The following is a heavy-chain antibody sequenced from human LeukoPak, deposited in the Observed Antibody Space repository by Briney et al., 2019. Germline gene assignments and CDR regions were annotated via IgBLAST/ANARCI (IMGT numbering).Heavy chain of an antibody. V-gene: IGHV4-39*01. J-gene: IGHJ4*02. D-gene: IGHD2-15*01. CDR1: GGFISSSDYY. Sequence: PSETLSLTCTVSGGFISSSDYYWGWIRQPPGKGLEWIGSIHFTGSIYSNPSLKSRVTISVDTSKNQFSLRLSSVTAADTAVYYCARHSVVVVAERVAHFDYWGQGTLATVSS. CDR3: ARHSVVVVAERVAHFDY. CDR2: IHFTGSI.